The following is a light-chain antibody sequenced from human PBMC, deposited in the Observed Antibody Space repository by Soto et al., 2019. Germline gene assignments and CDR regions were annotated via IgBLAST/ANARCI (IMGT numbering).Light chain of an antibody. Sequence: EIVLTQSPATLSLSPGERATLSCRASQSVTNSLAWYQQKPGQAPRLLVYDASNRATGIPTRFSGSGSGTDFTLTISNLEPEDFAVYYCQHYGNSPYTFGQGTKLEI. J-gene: IGKJ2*01. CDR1: QSVTNS. V-gene: IGKV3-11*01. CDR2: DAS. CDR3: QHYGNSPYT.